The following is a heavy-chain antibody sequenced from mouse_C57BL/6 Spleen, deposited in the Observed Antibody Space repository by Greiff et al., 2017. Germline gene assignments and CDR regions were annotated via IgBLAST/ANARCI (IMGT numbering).Heavy chain of an antibody. CDR1: GYSFTDYN. Sequence: LVESGPELVKPGASVKISCKASGYSFTDYNMNWVKQSNGKSLEWIGVINPNYGTTSYNQKFKGKATLTVDQSSSTAYMQLNSLTSEDSAVYYCARSYITTVVARRYFDYWGQGTTLTVSS. V-gene: IGHV1-39*01. CDR3: ARSYITTVVARRYFDY. D-gene: IGHD1-1*01. CDR2: INPNYGTT. J-gene: IGHJ2*01.